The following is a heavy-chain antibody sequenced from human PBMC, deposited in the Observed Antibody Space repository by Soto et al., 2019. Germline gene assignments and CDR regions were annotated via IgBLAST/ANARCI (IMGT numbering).Heavy chain of an antibody. CDR3: ARDRYDXSSTSCYLAHYYYGMDV. CDR1: GGTFSSYA. D-gene: IGHD2-2*01. Sequence: GASVKVSCKASGGTFSSYAISWVRQAPGQGLEWMGGIIPIFGTANYAQKFQGRVTITADESTSTAYMELSSLRSEDTAVYYCARDRYDXSSTSCYLAHYYYGMDVWGQGTTVTVSS. CDR2: IIPIFGTA. J-gene: IGHJ6*02. V-gene: IGHV1-69*13.